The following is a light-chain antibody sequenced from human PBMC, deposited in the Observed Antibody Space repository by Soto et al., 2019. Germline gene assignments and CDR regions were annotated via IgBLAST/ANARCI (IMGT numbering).Light chain of an antibody. J-gene: IGKJ1*01. V-gene: IGKV1-8*01. CDR3: QQYYSYPRA. CDR2: AAS. CDR1: QGISSY. Sequence: IRITHSPSSLSASTGDRATITCRASQGISSYLAWYQQKPGKAPKLLIYAASTLQSGVPSRFSGSGSGTDFTLTISCLRSEDFATYYCQQYYSYPRAFGQGTKVDI.